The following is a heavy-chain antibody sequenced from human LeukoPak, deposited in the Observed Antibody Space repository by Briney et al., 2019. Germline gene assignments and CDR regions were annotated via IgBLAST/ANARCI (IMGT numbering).Heavy chain of an antibody. J-gene: IGHJ3*02. CDR3: ARGHSREGPDAFDI. CDR1: GGSISSYY. Sequence: PSETLSLPCTVSGGSISSYYWSWIRQPPGKRLEWIGYIYYSGSTNYNPSLKSRVTISVDTSKNQFSLKLSSVTAADTAVYYCARGHSREGPDAFDIWGQGTMVTVSS. V-gene: IGHV4-59*12. CDR2: IYYSGST. D-gene: IGHD3-22*01.